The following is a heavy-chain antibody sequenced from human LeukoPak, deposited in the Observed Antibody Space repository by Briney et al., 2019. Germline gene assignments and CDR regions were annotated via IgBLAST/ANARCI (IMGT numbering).Heavy chain of an antibody. J-gene: IGHJ4*02. V-gene: IGHV4-59*01. CDR3: ARTYYDILTGLYYFDY. CDR2: IYYSGST. Sequence: SSETLSLTCTVSGGSISSYYWSWIRQPPGKGLEWIGYIYYSGSTNYNPSLKSRVTISVDTSKNQFSLKLSSVTAADTAVYYCARTYYDILTGLYYFDYWGQGTLVTVSS. CDR1: GGSISSYY. D-gene: IGHD3-9*01.